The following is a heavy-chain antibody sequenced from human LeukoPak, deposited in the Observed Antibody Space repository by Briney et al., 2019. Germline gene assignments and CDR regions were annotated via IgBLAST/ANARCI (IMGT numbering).Heavy chain of an antibody. J-gene: IGHJ4*02. D-gene: IGHD2-2*02. V-gene: IGHV6-1*01. CDR3: ARDTGRAIPFDF. Sequence: SQTLSLTCGISGDXVSSNSAAWNWIRQSPSGGLEWLGRTYYRSKWYNDYAVSVKSRIPINPDTSKNQFSLLLNSVTPEDTAVYYCARDTGRAIPFDFWGQGTLVTVSS. CDR2: TYYRSKWYN. CDR1: GDXVSSNSAA.